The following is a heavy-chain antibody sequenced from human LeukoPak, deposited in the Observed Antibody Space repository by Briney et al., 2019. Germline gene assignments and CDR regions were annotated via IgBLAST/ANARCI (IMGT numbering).Heavy chain of an antibody. V-gene: IGHV4-34*01. CDR3: ARGRFVLVREEEGDIDY. Sequence: SETLSLTCAVYGGSFSGYYWSWIRQPPGKGLEWIREINHSGRTNYNPSLKSRVTLSVDTTKSQFSLKLSSVTAADTAVYYCARGRFVLVREEEGDIDYWGQGTLVTVSS. J-gene: IGHJ4*02. CDR2: INHSGRT. CDR1: GGSFSGYY. D-gene: IGHD3-10*01.